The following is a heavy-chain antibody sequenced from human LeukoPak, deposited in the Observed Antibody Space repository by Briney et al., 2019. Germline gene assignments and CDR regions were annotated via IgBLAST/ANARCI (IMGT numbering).Heavy chain of an antibody. Sequence: SEILSLTCAVYGGSFSGYYWSWIRQPPRKGLEWIGEINHSGSTNYNPSLKSRVTISVDTSKNQFSLKLSSVTAADTAVYYCARGLRGSYRFFDYWGQGTLVTVSS. CDR3: ARGLRGSYRFFDY. CDR2: INHSGST. D-gene: IGHD1-26*01. V-gene: IGHV4-34*01. CDR1: GGSFSGYY. J-gene: IGHJ4*02.